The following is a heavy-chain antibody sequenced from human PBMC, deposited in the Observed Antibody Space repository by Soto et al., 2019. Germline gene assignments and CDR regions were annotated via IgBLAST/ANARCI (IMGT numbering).Heavy chain of an antibody. D-gene: IGHD3-10*01. Sequence: SETLSLTCAVSGGSISSSNWWSWVRHPPGKGLEWIGEIYHSGSTNYNPYLKSRVTKTVDKSNKQFSQTLRSMTAADTAVYYCARVSGSYYYGMDVGGQGTTVTVS. CDR2: IYHSGST. CDR1: GGSISSSNW. CDR3: ARVSGSYYYGMDV. V-gene: IGHV4-4*02. J-gene: IGHJ6*02.